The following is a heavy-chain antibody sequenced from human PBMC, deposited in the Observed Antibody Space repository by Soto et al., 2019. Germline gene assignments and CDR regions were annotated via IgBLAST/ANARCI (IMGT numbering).Heavy chain of an antibody. CDR1: GGSISSGDYY. CDR2: IDYSVNT. CDR3: ARASPVVTDV. V-gene: IGHV4-30-4*01. J-gene: IGHJ6*01. D-gene: IGHD2-21*02. Sequence: QVQLQESGTGLVKPSQTLSLTCTVSGGSISSGDYYWSWIRQPPGKGLEWIGYIDYSVNTYYNPSLRSRVTISVDTSKNQFSLKLSSLTAADTAVYYCARASPVVTDVWGQGTTGTVSS.